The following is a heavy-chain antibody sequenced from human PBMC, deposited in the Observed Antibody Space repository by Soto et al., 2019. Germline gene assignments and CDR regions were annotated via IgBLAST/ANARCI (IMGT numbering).Heavy chain of an antibody. Sequence: EMHLVESGGGLDKPGGSLRLSCAASGFTFSTYSMNWVRQAPGKGLEWVSSISGSGNYTHYADFLRGRFTISRDNAKTSLYLQMNSLRAEDTAVYYCAREGINNYNEYYFDSWGQGTVVTVSS. V-gene: IGHV3-21*01. D-gene: IGHD4-4*01. J-gene: IGHJ4*02. CDR3: AREGINNYNEYYFDS. CDR2: ISGSGNYT. CDR1: GFTFSTYS.